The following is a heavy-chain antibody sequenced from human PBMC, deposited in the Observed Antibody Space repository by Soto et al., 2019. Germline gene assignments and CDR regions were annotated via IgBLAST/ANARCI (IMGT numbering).Heavy chain of an antibody. CDR2: IHPSGDT. CDR3: VRGYCTTSPCSGDFQF. V-gene: IGHV1-46*01. J-gene: IGHJ1*01. Sequence: QVQLVQSGAELKKPGASVKVACKASGYKFTTYFIHWVRQAPGQGLEWMGMIHPSGDTGYAQKFRGRVHMTIDPSTTTAYMELRNLTYEDTAVYFSVRGYCTTSPCSGDFQFWGQGTLVTVSS. CDR1: GYKFTTYF. D-gene: IGHD2-15*01.